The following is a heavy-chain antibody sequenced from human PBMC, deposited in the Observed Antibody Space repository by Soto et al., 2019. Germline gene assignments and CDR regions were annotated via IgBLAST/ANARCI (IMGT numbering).Heavy chain of an antibody. V-gene: IGHV3-7*05. D-gene: IGHD6-19*01. CDR3: ARHTPPRSGWPRAPGYFDY. CDR1: GFIVSSYW. Sequence: ELQLVDSGGGLVQHGGSLRLSCAASGFIVSSYWMSWVRQAPGKGPEWLANIKQDGSEKYYVDSVEGRFTISRDNARDSLYLQMDSLRAEDTAVYYCARHTPPRSGWPRAPGYFDYWGQGTLVTVSS. J-gene: IGHJ4*02. CDR2: IKQDGSEK.